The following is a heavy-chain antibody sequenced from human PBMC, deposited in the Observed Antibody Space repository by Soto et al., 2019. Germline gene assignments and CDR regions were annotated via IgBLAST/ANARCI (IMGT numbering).Heavy chain of an antibody. CDR1: GYTFTGYY. Sequence: GASVKVSCKASGYTFTGYYMHWVRQAPGQGLEWMGWINPNSGGTNYAQKNQGWVTMTRDTSISTAYMELSRLRSDDTAVYYCARGRNTMVRGVDMDVWGQGTTVTVSS. J-gene: IGHJ6*02. D-gene: IGHD3-10*01. CDR2: INPNSGGT. V-gene: IGHV1-2*04. CDR3: ARGRNTMVRGVDMDV.